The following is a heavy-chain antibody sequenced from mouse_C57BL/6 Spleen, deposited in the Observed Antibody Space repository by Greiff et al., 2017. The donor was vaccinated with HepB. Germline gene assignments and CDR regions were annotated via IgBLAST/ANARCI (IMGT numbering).Heavy chain of an antibody. J-gene: IGHJ4*01. V-gene: IGHV1-72*01. D-gene: IGHD1-1*01. CDR2: IDPNSGGT. Sequence: QVQLQQPGAELVKPGASVKLSCKASGYTFTSYWMHWVKQRPGRGLEWIGRIDPNSGGTKYNEKFKSKATLTVDKPSRTAYMQLSSLTSEDSAVYYCARGRGYYYGSSYYYAMDYWGQGTSVTVSS. CDR1: GYTFTSYW. CDR3: ARGRGYYYGSSYYYAMDY.